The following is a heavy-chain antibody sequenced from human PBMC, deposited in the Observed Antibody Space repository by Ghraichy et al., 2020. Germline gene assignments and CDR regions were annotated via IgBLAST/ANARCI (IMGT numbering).Heavy chain of an antibody. J-gene: IGHJ5*02. Sequence: ASVKVSCKVSGYTLTELSMHWVRQAPGNGLEWMGGFDPEDGETIYAQKFQGRVTMTEDTSTDTAYMELSSLRSEDTAVYYCATGPGDYRGWFDPWGQGTLVTVSS. CDR3: ATGPGDYRGWFDP. D-gene: IGHD4-17*01. CDR2: FDPEDGET. CDR1: GYTLTELS. V-gene: IGHV1-24*01.